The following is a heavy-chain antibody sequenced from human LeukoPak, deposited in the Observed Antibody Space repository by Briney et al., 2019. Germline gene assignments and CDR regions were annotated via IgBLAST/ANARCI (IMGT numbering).Heavy chain of an antibody. V-gene: IGHV1-2*02. CDR3: AIGRYSSSSGVDY. Sequence: GASVKVSCKASGYTFTSYDINWVRQATGQGLEWMGWINPNSGGTNYAQKFQGRVTMTRDTSISTAYMELSRLRSDDTAVYYCAIGRYSSSSGVDYWGQGTLVTVSS. D-gene: IGHD6-6*01. CDR2: INPNSGGT. J-gene: IGHJ4*02. CDR1: GYTFTSYD.